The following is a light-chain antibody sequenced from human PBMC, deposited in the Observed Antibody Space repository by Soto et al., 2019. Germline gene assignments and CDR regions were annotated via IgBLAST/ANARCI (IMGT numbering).Light chain of an antibody. V-gene: IGKV3-15*01. CDR1: QSISSN. J-gene: IGKJ4*01. Sequence: EIVMTQSPATLSVSPGERATLSCRASQSISSNLAWYQQKPGQAPRLLMFRTSSRATGFPARFSGSGSGTEFNLTISSLQPEDFGVYYCQQYHNWPRATFGGGTKVDIK. CDR2: RTS. CDR3: QQYHNWPRAT.